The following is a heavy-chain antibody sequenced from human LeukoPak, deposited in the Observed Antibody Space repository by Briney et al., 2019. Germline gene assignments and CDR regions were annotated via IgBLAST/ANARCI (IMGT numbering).Heavy chain of an antibody. Sequence: SETLSLTCTVSGGSISSYFWSWIRQPAGKGLEWIGRIYASGTTNYNPSLKSRVTMSVDTSKNQFSLNLSSVTAADTAVYYCARVRYGSGSYYLDYWGQGTLVTVSS. D-gene: IGHD3-10*01. CDR2: IYASGTT. J-gene: IGHJ4*02. V-gene: IGHV4-4*07. CDR1: GGSISSYF. CDR3: ARVRYGSGSYYLDY.